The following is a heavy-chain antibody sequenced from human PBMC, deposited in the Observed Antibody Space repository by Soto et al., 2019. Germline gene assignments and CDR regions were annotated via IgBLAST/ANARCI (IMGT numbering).Heavy chain of an antibody. D-gene: IGHD3-22*01. J-gene: IGHJ3*02. Sequence: GXSXKVSYRASGYTXTSYGIRVVRQAPGQGLEWMGWISAYNCNTNYAQKLQGRVTMTTDTSTSTAYMDLRSLRSDDTALYYCARVLTGNYDSSGYSAFDIWGQGTMFTVSS. CDR2: ISAYNCNT. CDR1: GYTXTSYG. CDR3: ARVLTGNYDSSGYSAFDI. V-gene: IGHV1-18*04.